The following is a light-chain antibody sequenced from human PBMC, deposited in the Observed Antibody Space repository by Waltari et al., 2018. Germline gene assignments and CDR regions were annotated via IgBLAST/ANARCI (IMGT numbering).Light chain of an antibody. CDR2: DDN. V-gene: IGLV2-23*01. Sequence: QSALTQPASVSGSPGQSITISCTVTSSGVGNYNLVSLYQQYPGKAPKVMIYDDNRRPSGVSDRFSGSKSGNTASLTISGVQAEDEADYYCCSYAGSYTWVFGGGTKLTVL. J-gene: IGLJ3*02. CDR3: CSYAGSYTWV. CDR1: SSGVGNYNL.